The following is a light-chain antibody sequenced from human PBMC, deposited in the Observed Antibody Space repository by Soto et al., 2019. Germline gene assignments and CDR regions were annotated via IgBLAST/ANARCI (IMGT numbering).Light chain of an antibody. V-gene: IGLV2-14*01. J-gene: IGLJ1*01. Sequence: QSVLTQPASVSVSPGQSITISRTGTSSDVGGYNYVSWYQQHPGKAPKLMIYDVSNRPSGVSNRFSGSKSGNTASLTISGLQAEDEADYYCSSYTSSSTYVFGTGTKVTVL. CDR3: SSYTSSSTYV. CDR2: DVS. CDR1: SSDVGGYNY.